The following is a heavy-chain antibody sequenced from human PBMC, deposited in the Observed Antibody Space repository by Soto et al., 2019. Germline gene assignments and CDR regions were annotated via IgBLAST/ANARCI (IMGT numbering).Heavy chain of an antibody. CDR2: SNHVGST. CDR1: GGSFSGYY. V-gene: IGHV4-34*01. Sequence: QVQLQQWGAGLLKPSETLSLTCAVYGGSFSGYYWSWIRQPPGKGLEWIGESNHVGSTNYNPSLTSRLTMSVDPSKNQFSLRLTAVTAADTAVYYCARVLIAGVTTDWGQGTLVIVSS. D-gene: IGHD5-18*01. J-gene: IGHJ4*02. CDR3: ARVLIAGVTTD.